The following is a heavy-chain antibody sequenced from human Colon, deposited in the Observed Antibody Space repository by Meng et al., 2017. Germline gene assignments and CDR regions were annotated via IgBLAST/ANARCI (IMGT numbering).Heavy chain of an antibody. Sequence: GGSLRLSCAASGFTFSSYSMNWVRQAPGKGLEWVSSISSSSYIYYADSVKGRFTISRDNAKNSLYLQMNSLRAEDTAVYYCARDYYYDSSGYRLYYFDYWGQGTLVTVSS. CDR2: ISSSSYI. J-gene: IGHJ4*02. V-gene: IGHV3-21*01. CDR3: ARDYYYDSSGYRLYYFDY. CDR1: GFTFSSYS. D-gene: IGHD3-22*01.